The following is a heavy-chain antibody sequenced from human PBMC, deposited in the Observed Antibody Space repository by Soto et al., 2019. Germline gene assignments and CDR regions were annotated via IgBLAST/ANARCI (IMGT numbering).Heavy chain of an antibody. Sequence: SETLSLTCTVSGGSISSYYWSWIRRPPGKGLEWIGYIYYSGSTNYNPSLKSRVTISVDTSKNQFSLKLSSVTAADTAVYYCARRIYGSGGLYYYYYMDVWGKGTTVTVSS. CDR2: IYYSGST. D-gene: IGHD3-10*01. CDR3: ARRIYGSGGLYYYYYMDV. J-gene: IGHJ6*03. V-gene: IGHV4-59*08. CDR1: GGSISSYY.